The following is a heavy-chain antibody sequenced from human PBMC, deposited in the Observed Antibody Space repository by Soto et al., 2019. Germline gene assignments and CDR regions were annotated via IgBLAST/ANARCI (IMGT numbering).Heavy chain of an antibody. CDR3: ARGGYYYDSSGYYLFAFDI. Sequence: SETLSLTCAVSGGSISSSNWWSWVRQPPGKGLEWIGEIYHSGSTSYNPSLKSRVTISVDKSKNQFSLKLSSVTAADTAVHYCARGGYYYDSSGYYLFAFDIWGQGTMVT. V-gene: IGHV4-4*02. CDR1: GGSISSSNW. J-gene: IGHJ3*02. CDR2: IYHSGST. D-gene: IGHD3-22*01.